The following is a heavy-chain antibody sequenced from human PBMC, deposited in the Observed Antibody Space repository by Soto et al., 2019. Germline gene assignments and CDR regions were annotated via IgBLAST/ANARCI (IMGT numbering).Heavy chain of an antibody. V-gene: IGHV4-39*01. J-gene: IGHJ5*02. CDR2: IYYSGST. CDR3: ARHAMITFGGVIGYNWFDP. D-gene: IGHD3-16*02. Sequence: PSETLSLTCTVSGGSISSSSYYWGWIRQPPGKGLEWIGSIYYSGSTYYNPSLKSRVTISVDTSKNQFSLKLSSVTAADTAVYYCARHAMITFGGVIGYNWFDPWGQGTLVTVSS. CDR1: GGSISSSSYY.